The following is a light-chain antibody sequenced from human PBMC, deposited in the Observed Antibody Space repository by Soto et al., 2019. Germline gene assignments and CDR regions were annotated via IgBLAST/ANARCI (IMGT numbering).Light chain of an antibody. Sequence: QSALTQPASVSGSPGQSITISCTGTSTDVGSHKLVSWYQQYPGNAPKLIIFEAYKRPSGVSNRFSGSKSGSTASLTISGLQAEDEADYYCCSYTSSSTNVFGTGTKLTVL. J-gene: IGLJ1*01. V-gene: IGLV2-14*02. CDR2: EAY. CDR3: CSYTSSSTNV. CDR1: STDVGSHKL.